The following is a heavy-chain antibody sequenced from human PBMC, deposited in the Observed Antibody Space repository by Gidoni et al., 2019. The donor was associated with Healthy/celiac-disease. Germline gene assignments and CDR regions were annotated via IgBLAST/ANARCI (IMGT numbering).Heavy chain of an antibody. J-gene: IGHJ4*02. V-gene: IGHV3-30*18. CDR2: ISYDGSNK. CDR3: AKGGVVVTAIDDY. Sequence: QVQLVEAGGGVVQPGRSLRLSWAGSGFTFSSYGMHWVRQAPGKGLGGVAVISYDGSNKYYADSVKGRFTISRDNSKNTLYLQMNSLRAEDTAVYYCAKGGVVVTAIDDYWGQGTLVTVSS. D-gene: IGHD2-21*02. CDR1: GFTFSSYG.